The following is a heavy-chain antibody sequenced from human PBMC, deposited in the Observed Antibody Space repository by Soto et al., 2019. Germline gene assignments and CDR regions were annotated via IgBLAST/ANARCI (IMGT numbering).Heavy chain of an antibody. V-gene: IGHV4-59*01. CDR2: IYYSGST. Sequence: QVQLQESGPGLVKPSETLSLTCTVSGGSISSYYWSWIRQPPGKGLEWIGYIYYSGSTNYNPSLKSRVTISVDTSKNQFSLKLSSVTAADTAVYYCARAKAGGIVGATNWFDPWGQGTLVTVSS. J-gene: IGHJ5*02. D-gene: IGHD1-26*01. CDR3: ARAKAGGIVGATNWFDP. CDR1: GGSISSYY.